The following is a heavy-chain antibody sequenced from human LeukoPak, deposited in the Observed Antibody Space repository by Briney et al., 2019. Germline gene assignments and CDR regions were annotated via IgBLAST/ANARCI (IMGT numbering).Heavy chain of an antibody. CDR1: GFTFSSYA. D-gene: IGHD3-9*01. Sequence: GRSLRLSCAASGFTFSSYAMDWVRQAPGKGLEWVTLISYDGSNKYYAEYVKGRFTISRDNSKNTLYLQMKSLRAEDTAVYYCARHKTYYDLLTGYYTSFDSCGQGTLVTVSS. V-gene: IGHV3-30*04. CDR2: ISYDGSNK. J-gene: IGHJ4*02. CDR3: ARHKTYYDLLTGYYTSFDS.